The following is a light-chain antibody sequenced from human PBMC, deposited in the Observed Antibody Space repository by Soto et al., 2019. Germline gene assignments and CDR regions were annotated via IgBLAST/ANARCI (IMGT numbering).Light chain of an antibody. V-gene: IGKV3-15*01. Sequence: EIVMTQSPATLSVSPGERATLSCRASQSVSTKSAWYQQKPGQAPRLLIYIASTRAAGIPARFSGSGSGTEFTLTISSLQSEDSAIYYCQQYNNWPSWTFGQGTKVDI. CDR3: QQYNNWPSWT. J-gene: IGKJ1*01. CDR1: QSVSTK. CDR2: IAS.